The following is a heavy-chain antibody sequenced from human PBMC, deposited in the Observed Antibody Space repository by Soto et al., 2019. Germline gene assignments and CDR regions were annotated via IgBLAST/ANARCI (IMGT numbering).Heavy chain of an antibody. CDR2: ISGSGNYR. V-gene: IGHV3-11*06. CDR3: ARSFSGRFDD. D-gene: IGHD2-15*01. J-gene: IGHJ4*02. CDR1: GFTFSDYY. Sequence: QGQLVESGGGLIKPGGSLRLSCAASGFTFSDYYMSWIRQAPGKGLEWVSYISGSGNYRNYTDSVKGRFTISRDNAKNSLFLQMISLRVEDTGVYFCARSFSGRFDDWGQGTLVTVSS.